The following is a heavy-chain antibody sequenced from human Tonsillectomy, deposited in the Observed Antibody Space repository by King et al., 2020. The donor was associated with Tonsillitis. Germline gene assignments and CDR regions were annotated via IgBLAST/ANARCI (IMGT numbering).Heavy chain of an antibody. V-gene: IGHV4-34*01. CDR2: INHSGST. CDR3: ARGRQWLA. CDR1: GGPFSEYY. D-gene: IGHD6-19*01. J-gene: IGHJ5*02. Sequence: VQLQQWGAGLLKPSETLSLTCAIYGGPFSEYYWSWIRQPPGKGLEWIGEINHSGSTDYNPSLKSRVTISVDTSKNQFSLKVSSVTAADTAVYYCARGRQWLAWGQGTLVTVSS.